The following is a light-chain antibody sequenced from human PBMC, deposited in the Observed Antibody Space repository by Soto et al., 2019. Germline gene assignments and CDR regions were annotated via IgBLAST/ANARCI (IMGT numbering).Light chain of an antibody. Sequence: QPVLTQQPSASGTPGQRVTISCSGSSSNIGSNTVNWYQQLPGTAPKLLIYSNNQRPSGVPDRFSGSKSGTSASLAISGLQSEDEADYYCAAWDDSLNGLVFGTGTKVTVL. CDR1: SSNIGSNT. CDR2: SNN. V-gene: IGLV1-44*01. CDR3: AAWDDSLNGLV. J-gene: IGLJ1*01.